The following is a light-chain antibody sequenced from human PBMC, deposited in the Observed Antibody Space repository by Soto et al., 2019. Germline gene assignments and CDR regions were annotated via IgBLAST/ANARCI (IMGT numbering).Light chain of an antibody. Sequence: DVQMTRSPPTLSASVGDRVTISCRASQTITSWLAWYQQKPGKAPKRLIYDASSLESGVPSRFSGSGSGTEFTLTISSLQPDDFGTYYCQQHNSYPWTFGQGTKEDI. J-gene: IGKJ1*01. CDR1: QTITSW. CDR2: DAS. V-gene: IGKV1-5*01. CDR3: QQHNSYPWT.